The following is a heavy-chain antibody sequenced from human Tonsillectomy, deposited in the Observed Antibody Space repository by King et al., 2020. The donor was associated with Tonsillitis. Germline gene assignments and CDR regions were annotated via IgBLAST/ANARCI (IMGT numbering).Heavy chain of an antibody. CDR2: INHSGST. D-gene: IGHD3-9*01. CDR1: GGSFSGYY. CDR3: ARGATYYDILTGYHPDRKFDY. V-gene: IGHV4-34*01. J-gene: IGHJ4*02. Sequence: VQLQQWGAGLLKPSETLSLTCAVYGGSFSGYYWSWIRQPPGKGLEWIGEINHSGSTNYNPSLKSRVTISVDTSKNQFSLKLSSVTAADTAVYYCARGATYYDILTGYHPDRKFDYWGQGTLVTVSS.